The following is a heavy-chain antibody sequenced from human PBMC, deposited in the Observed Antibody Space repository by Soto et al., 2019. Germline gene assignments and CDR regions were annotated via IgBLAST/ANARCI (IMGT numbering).Heavy chain of an antibody. V-gene: IGHV1-69*11. CDR3: ASHGITGTWVYYYGMDV. Sequence: QVQLVQSGAEVKKPGSSVKVSCKGSGGTFSSYAVSWVRQAPGQGLEWMGGIIPILGTADYAQKFQGRVTITADESTSTAYMELSSLRSEDMAVYYCASHGITGTWVYYYGMDVWGQGTTVTVSS. D-gene: IGHD1-7*01. CDR1: GGTFSSYA. CDR2: IIPILGTA. J-gene: IGHJ6*02.